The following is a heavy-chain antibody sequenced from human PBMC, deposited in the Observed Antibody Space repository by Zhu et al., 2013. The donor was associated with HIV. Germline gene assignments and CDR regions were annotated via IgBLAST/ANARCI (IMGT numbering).Heavy chain of an antibody. D-gene: IGHD2-8*01. CDR3: ARPVETQGCTNGVCYIAGTDWFDP. V-gene: IGHV1-2*02. CDR2: INPNSGGT. CDR1: GYTFTGYY. Sequence: QVQLVQSGAEVKKPGASVKVSCKASGYTFTGYYMHWVRQAPGQGLEWMGWINPNSGGTNYAQKFQGRVTMTRDTSISTAYMELSRLRSDDTAVYYCARPVETQGCTNGVCYIAGTDWFDPWGQGTLVTVSS. J-gene: IGHJ5*02.